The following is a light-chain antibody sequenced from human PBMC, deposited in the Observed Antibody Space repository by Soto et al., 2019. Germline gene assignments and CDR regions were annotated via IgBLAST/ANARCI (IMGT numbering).Light chain of an antibody. J-gene: IGKJ1*01. Sequence: EIVMTQSPATLSVSPGERATLSCRASQSVGSNLAWYQQKPGPAPRLLIYGASTRATGIPARISGSGSGTEFTLTISSLQSEDFSIYFCQQYNNWPPDRTFGQGTKVEIK. CDR2: GAS. V-gene: IGKV3-15*01. CDR1: QSVGSN. CDR3: QQYNNWPPDRT.